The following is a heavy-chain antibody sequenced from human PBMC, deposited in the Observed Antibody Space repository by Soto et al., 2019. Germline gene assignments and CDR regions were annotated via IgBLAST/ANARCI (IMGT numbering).Heavy chain of an antibody. CDR3: ARDPVRWLQFPPDY. CDR2: IWYDGSKK. J-gene: IGHJ4*02. Sequence: QVQLVESGGGVVQPGRSLRLSCAASGFTFSSYGMHWVRQAPGKGLEWVALIWYDGSKKYYADSVKGRFTISRDNSKNPLYRQMNSLRAEDTAVYYWARDPVRWLQFPPDYWGQGTLVTVSS. D-gene: IGHD5-12*01. V-gene: IGHV3-33*01. CDR1: GFTFSSYG.